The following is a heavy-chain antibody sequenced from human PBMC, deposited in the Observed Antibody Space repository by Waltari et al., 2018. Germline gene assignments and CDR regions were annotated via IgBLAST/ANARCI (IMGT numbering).Heavy chain of an antibody. V-gene: IGHV1-8*03. Sequence: QVQLVQSGAEVKKPGASVTVSCKASGYTFTSYDLNWVRQATGQGLEWMGWMNPNSGNTGYAQKFQGRVTITRNTSISTAYMELSSLRSEDTAVYYCARGPDYAYYFDYWGQGTLVTVSS. CDR1: GYTFTSYD. CDR2: MNPNSGNT. D-gene: IGHD4-17*01. J-gene: IGHJ4*02. CDR3: ARGPDYAYYFDY.